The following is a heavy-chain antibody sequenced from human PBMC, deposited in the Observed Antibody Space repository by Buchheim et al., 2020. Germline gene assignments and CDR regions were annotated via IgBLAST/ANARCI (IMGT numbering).Heavy chain of an antibody. D-gene: IGHD6-19*01. V-gene: IGHV3-33*01. Sequence: QVQLVESGGGVVQPGRSLRLSCTASGFTFRDHGMHWVRQAPGKGPEWVAIIWQDGSKKFYADSVKGRFTISRDNSKNTLSLQMDSLRAEDTAVYYCARGTSGWPFDCWGQGTL. CDR3: ARGTSGWPFDC. CDR1: GFTFRDHG. J-gene: IGHJ4*02. CDR2: IWQDGSKK.